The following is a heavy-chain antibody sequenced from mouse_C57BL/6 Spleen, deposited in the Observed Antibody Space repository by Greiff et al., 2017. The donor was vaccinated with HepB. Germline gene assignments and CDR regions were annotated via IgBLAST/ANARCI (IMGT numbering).Heavy chain of an antibody. CDR1: GYSITSGYY. Sequence: EVQLQQSGPGLVKPSQSLSLTCSVTGYSITSGYYWNWIRQFPGNKLEWMGYISYDGSNNYNPSLKNRISITRDTSKNQFFLKLNSVTTEDTATYYCARGQSLYAMDYWGQGTSVTVSS. D-gene: IGHD3-2*01. CDR2: ISYDGSN. CDR3: ARGQSLYAMDY. J-gene: IGHJ4*01. V-gene: IGHV3-6*01.